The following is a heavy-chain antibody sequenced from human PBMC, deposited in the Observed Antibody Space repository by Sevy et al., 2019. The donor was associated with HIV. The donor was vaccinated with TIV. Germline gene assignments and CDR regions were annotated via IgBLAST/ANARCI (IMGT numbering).Heavy chain of an antibody. J-gene: IGHJ4*02. V-gene: IGHV3-30*02. Sequence: GGSLRLSCAASAFTFSHYAMHWVRQAPGKGPEWVAFIHFDGSDKYYANSVKGRFTISRDNSKNMLYLQMNSLRAEDTAVYYCAKNTAAAGTGGFHYWGQGTRVTVSS. CDR3: AKNTAAAGTGGFHY. CDR2: IHFDGSDK. D-gene: IGHD6-13*01. CDR1: AFTFSHYA.